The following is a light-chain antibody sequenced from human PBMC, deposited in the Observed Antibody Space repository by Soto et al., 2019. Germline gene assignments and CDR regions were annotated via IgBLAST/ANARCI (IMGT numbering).Light chain of an antibody. Sequence: EVVLTQSPGTLSLSPGEGATLSCRASQSIRSDYLAWYQQKPGQAPTLLIYGASSRATGIPDRFSGSGSGADFTLTISGLQPDDFATYYCQHFYTYSPWTFGQGTKVEV. V-gene: IGKV3-20*01. CDR3: QHFYTYSPWT. J-gene: IGKJ1*01. CDR1: QSIRSDY. CDR2: GAS.